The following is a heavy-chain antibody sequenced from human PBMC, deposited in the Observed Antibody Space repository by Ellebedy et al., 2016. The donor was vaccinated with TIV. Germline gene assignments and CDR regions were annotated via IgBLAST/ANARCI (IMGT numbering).Heavy chain of an antibody. V-gene: IGHV1-18*04. CDR3: ALDRSYSSNWHDYYYYGMEV. J-gene: IGHJ6*02. D-gene: IGHD6-13*01. CDR2: ISAYNGNT. Sequence: AASVKVSCKASGYTFTSYGISWVRQAPGQGLEWMGWISAYNGNTNYAQKLQGRVTMTTDTSTSTAYMELRSLRSGDTAVYYCALDRSYSSNWHDYYYYGMEVWGQGITVTVSS. CDR1: GYTFTSYG.